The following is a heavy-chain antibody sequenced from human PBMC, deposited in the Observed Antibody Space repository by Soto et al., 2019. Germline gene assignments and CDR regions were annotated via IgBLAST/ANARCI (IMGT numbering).Heavy chain of an antibody. CDR1: GGSISSYY. J-gene: IGHJ4*02. CDR3: AREDSSGWPGYSAGPLCY. D-gene: IGHD6-19*01. V-gene: IGHV4-59*01. CDR2: IYYSGST. Sequence: QVQLQESGPGLVKPSETLSLTCTVSGGSISSYYWSWIRQPPGKGLEWIGYIYYSGSTNYNPSLKSRVTISVDTSKNQFSLKLSSVTAADTAVYYCAREDSSGWPGYSAGPLCYWGQGTLVTVSS.